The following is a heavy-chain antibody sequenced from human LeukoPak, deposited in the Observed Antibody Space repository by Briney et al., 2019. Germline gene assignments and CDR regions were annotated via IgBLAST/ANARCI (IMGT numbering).Heavy chain of an antibody. CDR2: ISWNSGSI. CDR3: AKGSSGRGGTVTFDY. J-gene: IGHJ4*02. Sequence: GRSLRLSCAASGFTFDDYAMHWFRQAPGKGLEWVSGISWNSGSIGYADSVKGRFTISRDNAKNSLYLQMNSLRAEDTALYYCAKGSSGRGGTVTFDYWGQGTLVTVSS. D-gene: IGHD4-17*01. CDR1: GFTFDDYA. V-gene: IGHV3-9*01.